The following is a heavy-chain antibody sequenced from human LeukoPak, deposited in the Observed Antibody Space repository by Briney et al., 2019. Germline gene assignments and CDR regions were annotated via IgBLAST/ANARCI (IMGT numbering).Heavy chain of an antibody. CDR1: GFTFSSYA. J-gene: IGHJ4*02. Sequence: GGSLRLSCAASGFTFSSYAMSWVRQAPGKGLEWVSAISGSGGSTYYADSVKGRFTISRDNSKKTLYLQMNSLRAEDTAVYYCAKDSWARFKAARPYYFDYWGQGTLVTVSS. D-gene: IGHD6-6*01. CDR2: ISGSGGST. V-gene: IGHV3-23*01. CDR3: AKDSWARFKAARPYYFDY.